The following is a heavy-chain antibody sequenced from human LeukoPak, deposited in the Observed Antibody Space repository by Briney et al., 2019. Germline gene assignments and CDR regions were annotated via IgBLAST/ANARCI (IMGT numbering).Heavy chain of an antibody. J-gene: IGHJ3*02. D-gene: IGHD6-13*01. V-gene: IGHV4-59*01. Sequence: SETLSLTCTVSGGSISSYYWSWIRQPPGKGLEWIGYIYYSGSTNYNPSLKSRVTISVDTSKNQFSLKLSSVTAADTAVYYCARDSPAAADAFDIWGQETMVTGSS. CDR1: GGSISSYY. CDR3: ARDSPAAADAFDI. CDR2: IYYSGST.